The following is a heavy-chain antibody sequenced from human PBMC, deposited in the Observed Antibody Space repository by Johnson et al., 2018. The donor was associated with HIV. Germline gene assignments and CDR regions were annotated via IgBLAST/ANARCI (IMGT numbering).Heavy chain of an antibody. CDR2: ISYDGSNE. D-gene: IGHD3-16*01. V-gene: IGHV3-30*04. CDR1: GFTFSTYA. CDR3: AKDFVAFWGRPADAFDI. Sequence: QVQLVESGGGVVQPGRSLRLSCAASGFTFSTYAIHWVRQAPGKGLEWVAIISYDGSNEYYADSVTGRFTISRDNSKNTLYLQMSSLRAGDTAVYYCAKDFVAFWGRPADAFDIWGHGTMVTVSS. J-gene: IGHJ3*02.